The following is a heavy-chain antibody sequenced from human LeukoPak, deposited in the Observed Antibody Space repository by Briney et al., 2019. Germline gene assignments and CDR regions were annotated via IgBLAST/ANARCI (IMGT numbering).Heavy chain of an antibody. Sequence: PGGSLRLCCAASGFTFSTYDIHWVRHAPGKGLEGVAVISYDGTNKYYADSVKGRFTISRDNANNTLYLQMNSLRAEDTAVYYCARHRTSLGSSGYHLDVWGKGTTVTVSS. CDR3: ARHRTSLGSSGYHLDV. V-gene: IGHV3-30*03. J-gene: IGHJ6*04. D-gene: IGHD3-22*01. CDR2: ISYDGTNK. CDR1: GFTFSTYD.